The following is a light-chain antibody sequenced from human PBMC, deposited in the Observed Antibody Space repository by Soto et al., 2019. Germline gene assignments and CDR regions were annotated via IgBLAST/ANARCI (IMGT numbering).Light chain of an antibody. J-gene: IGKJ1*01. V-gene: IGKV1-39*01. CDR3: QQSYITSWT. Sequence: DIQMTQSPSSLSASVGDRVTINCRASQSISTYLNWYQQKPGESPKLLIYTASSLQSGVPSRFSGSGSGTSFTLTITSLQPDDFATYYCQQSYITSWTFGQGTRVDI. CDR1: QSISTY. CDR2: TAS.